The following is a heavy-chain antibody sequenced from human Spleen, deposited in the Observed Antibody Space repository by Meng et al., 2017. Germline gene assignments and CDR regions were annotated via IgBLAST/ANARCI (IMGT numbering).Heavy chain of an antibody. D-gene: IGHD4-11*01. Sequence: QLDQGGQGMLKPSDALSLPSVASCGPFSDYDCSWIRQPPGKGLEWIGEINHSGSTNYNPSLESRATISVDTSQNNLSLKLSSVTAADSAVYYCARGPTTMAHDFDYWGQGTLVTVSS. CDR1: CGPFSDYD. V-gene: IGHV4-34*01. CDR3: ARGPTTMAHDFDY. CDR2: INHSGST. J-gene: IGHJ4*02.